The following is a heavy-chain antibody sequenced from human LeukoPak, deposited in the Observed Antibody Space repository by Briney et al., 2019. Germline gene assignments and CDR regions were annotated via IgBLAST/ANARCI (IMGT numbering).Heavy chain of an antibody. D-gene: IGHD2-8*02. V-gene: IGHV3-23*01. Sequence: GGSLRLSCAASRFTFSTFAMIWVRQPPGKGLEWVSSIFPSGGEIHYADSVRGRFTITRDNSKSTLSLQMNSLRAEDTAIYYCATYRQVLLPFESWGQGTLVTVSS. J-gene: IGHJ4*02. CDR3: ATYRQVLLPFES. CDR1: RFTFSTFA. CDR2: IFPSGGEI.